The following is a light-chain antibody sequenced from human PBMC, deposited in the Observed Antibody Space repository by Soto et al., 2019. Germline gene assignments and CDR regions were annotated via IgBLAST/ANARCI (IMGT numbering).Light chain of an antibody. CDR1: SSDVGGYNY. CDR3: SSYTSSDTYV. Sequence: QSVLTQPASVSGSPGQSITISCIGASSDVGGYNYVSWYQQHPGKAPQLMIYDVSNRPSGVSNRFSGSKSGNTASLAISGLQAEDEADYYCSSYTSSDTYVFGTGTKVTDL. CDR2: DVS. V-gene: IGLV2-14*01. J-gene: IGLJ1*01.